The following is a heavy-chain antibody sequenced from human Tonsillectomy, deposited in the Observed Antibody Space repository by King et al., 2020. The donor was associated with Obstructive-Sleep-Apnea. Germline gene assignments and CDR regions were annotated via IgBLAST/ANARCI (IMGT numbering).Heavy chain of an antibody. CDR1: GGSISSGDYS. D-gene: IGHD3-22*01. V-gene: IGHV4-31*03. Sequence: QLQESGPGLVKPSQTLSLTCTVSGGSISSGDYSWNWIRQHPGKGLEWLGYLYYSGGPYYNPSLKSRVTISVDTSKNQFSLKLRSVTAADTAMYYFASAYYYDSSGYYHTDAFNIWGQGTMVTVSS. CDR2: LYYSGGP. J-gene: IGHJ3*02. CDR3: ASAYYYDSSGYYHTDAFNI.